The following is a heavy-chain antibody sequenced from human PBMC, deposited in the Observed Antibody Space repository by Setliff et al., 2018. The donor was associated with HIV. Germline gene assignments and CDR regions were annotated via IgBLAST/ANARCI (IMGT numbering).Heavy chain of an antibody. J-gene: IGHJ4*02. Sequence: GGSLRLSCAASGFIFSQAWMSWVRQAPGKGPEWLGHIKSKKNGETVAYAAPVKGRFTISRDDSKDTLYLQMNSLRAEDTAVYYCATRIQLCYWGQGTLGTAPQ. CDR1: GFIFSQAW. CDR3: ATRIQLCY. V-gene: IGHV3-15*01. D-gene: IGHD5-18*01. CDR2: IKSKKNGETV.